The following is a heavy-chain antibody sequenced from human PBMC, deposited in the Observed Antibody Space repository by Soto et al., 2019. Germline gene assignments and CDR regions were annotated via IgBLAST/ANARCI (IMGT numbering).Heavy chain of an antibody. J-gene: IGHJ5*02. CDR3: AXDGHDYYGSVHLNWFDP. V-gene: IGHV4-59*01. CDR1: GGSISSYY. CDR2: IYYSGST. Sequence: SETLSLTCTVSGGSISSYYWSWIRQPPGKGLEWIGYIYYSGSTNYNPSLKSRVTISVDTSKNQFSLKLSSVTAADTAVYYCAXDGHDYYGSVHLNWFDPWGQGTLVTVSS. D-gene: IGHD3-10*01.